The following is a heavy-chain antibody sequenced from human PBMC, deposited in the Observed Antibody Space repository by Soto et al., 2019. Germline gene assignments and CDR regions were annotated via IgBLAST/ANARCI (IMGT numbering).Heavy chain of an antibody. CDR1: GFTITSSA. CDR3: AGILSNPDTRYFFDY. V-gene: IGHV1-58*01. Sequence: ASVKVSCKASGFTITSSAVRWVRQARGQSLEWIGWIVVGSGNTNYAQKFQERVTITRDMSTSTAYMELSSLRSEDTAVYYCAGILSNPDTRYFFDYWARGTLFPVSS. J-gene: IGHJ4*02. CDR2: IVVGSGNT.